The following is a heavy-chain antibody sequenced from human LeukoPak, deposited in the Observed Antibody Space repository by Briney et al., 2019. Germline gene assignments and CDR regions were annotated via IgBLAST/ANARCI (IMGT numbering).Heavy chain of an antibody. D-gene: IGHD6-13*01. Sequence: GGSLRLSCAASGFTFNNYAMSWVRQAPGKGLEWVSSISSSSSYIYYADSVKGRFTISRDNAKNSLYLQMNSLRAEDTAVYYCASIAAAGGYWGQGTLVTVSS. V-gene: IGHV3-21*01. J-gene: IGHJ4*02. CDR3: ASIAAAGGY. CDR1: GFTFNNYA. CDR2: ISSSSSYI.